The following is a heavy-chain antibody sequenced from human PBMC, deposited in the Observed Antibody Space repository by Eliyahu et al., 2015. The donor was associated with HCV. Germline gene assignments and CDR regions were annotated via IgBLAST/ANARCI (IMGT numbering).Heavy chain of an antibody. D-gene: IGHD2-2*01. CDR3: ARVGRVVPAATTYYYYYMDV. V-gene: IGHV4-59*01. Sequence: QVQLQESGPGLVKPSETLSLTCTVSGGSISSYYWXWIRQPPGKGLEWIGYIYYSGSTNYNPSLKSRVTISVDTSKNQFSLKLSSVTAADTAVYYCARVGRVVPAATTYYYYYMDVWGKGTTVTVSS. CDR1: GGSISSYY. J-gene: IGHJ6*03. CDR2: IYYSGST.